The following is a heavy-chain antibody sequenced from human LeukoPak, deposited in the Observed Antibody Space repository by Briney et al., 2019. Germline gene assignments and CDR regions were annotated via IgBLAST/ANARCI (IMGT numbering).Heavy chain of an antibody. CDR3: ARDRKDYYMDV. J-gene: IGHJ6*03. CDR1: GGSISSYY. V-gene: IGHV4-59*01. CDR2: IHYSGST. Sequence: PSETLSLTCTVSGGSISSYYWSWIRQPPGKGLEWIGYIHYSGSTNYNPSLKSRVTISVDTSKNQFSLKLSSVTAADTAVYYCARDRKDYYMDVWGKGTTVTVSS.